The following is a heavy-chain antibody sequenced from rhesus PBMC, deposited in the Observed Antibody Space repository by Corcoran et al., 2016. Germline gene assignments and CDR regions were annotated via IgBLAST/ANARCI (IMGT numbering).Heavy chain of an antibody. CDR1: GFPSSTCCLG. CDR3: ARIDGSLYGLDS. CDR2: IYWDDDK. J-gene: IGHJ6*01. V-gene: IGHV2S1*01. Sequence: QVTLKESGPALVKPTQTFTLTCTFSGFPSSTCCLGLVWILSPPGKALKWSASIYWDDDKYYNTSLRSRLTISKDTSKNQVVLTMTNMDPVDAAKYYCARIDGSLYGLDSWGQGVVVTVSS. D-gene: IGHD4-4*01.